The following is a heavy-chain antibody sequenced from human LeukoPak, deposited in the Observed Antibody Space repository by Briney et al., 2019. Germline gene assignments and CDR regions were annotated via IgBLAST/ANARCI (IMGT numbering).Heavy chain of an antibody. D-gene: IGHD3-10*02. CDR3: AELGITMIGGV. J-gene: IGHJ6*04. CDR1: GFTFSSYS. V-gene: IGHV3-21*01. Sequence: GESLRLSCAASGFTFSSYSMNWVRQAPGKGLEWVSSISSSSLYIYYADSVKGRFTISRDNAKNSLYLQMNSLRAEDTAVYYCAELGITMIGGVWGKGTTVTISS. CDR2: ISSSSLYI.